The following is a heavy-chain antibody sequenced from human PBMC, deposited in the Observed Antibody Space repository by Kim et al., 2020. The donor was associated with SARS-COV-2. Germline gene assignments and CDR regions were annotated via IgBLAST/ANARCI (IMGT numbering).Heavy chain of an antibody. V-gene: IGHV3-30*02. Sequence: KGRFTISRDNSKNTLYLQMNSLRAEDTAVYYCAKDQEMATGTYYYYGMDVWGQGTTVTVSS. D-gene: IGHD5-12*01. J-gene: IGHJ6*02. CDR3: AKDQEMATGTYYYYGMDV.